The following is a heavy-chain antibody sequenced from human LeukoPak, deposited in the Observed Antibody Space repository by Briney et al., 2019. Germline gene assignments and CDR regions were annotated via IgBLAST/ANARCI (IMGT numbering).Heavy chain of an antibody. V-gene: IGHV1-69*04. CDR3: AREPMVRGVIGEYYYYYGMDV. CDR1: GYTFTSYG. CDR2: IIPILGIA. J-gene: IGHJ6*02. Sequence: ASVKVSRKASGYTFTSYGISWVRQAPGQGLEWMGRIIPILGIANYAQKFQGRVTITADKSTSTAYMELSSLRSEDTAVYYCAREPMVRGVIGEYYYYYGMDVWGQGTTVTVSS. D-gene: IGHD3-10*01.